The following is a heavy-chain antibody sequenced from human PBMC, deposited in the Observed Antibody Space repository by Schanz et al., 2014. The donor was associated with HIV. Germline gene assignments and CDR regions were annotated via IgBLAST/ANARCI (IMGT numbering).Heavy chain of an antibody. CDR1: GGTFGTYG. V-gene: IGHV1-69*01. CDR3: ASPAESERGPGDAFDI. J-gene: IGHJ3*02. Sequence: QVRLVQSGAEVKKPGSSVKVSCKASGGTFGTYGFTWVRQAPGQGLEWVGGIIPIFVKTNYAPWFQGRLTMTADASTNTASMELSSLRPEDTAVYYCASPAESERGPGDAFDIWGQGTLVTVSS. D-gene: IGHD1-1*01. CDR2: IIPIFVKT.